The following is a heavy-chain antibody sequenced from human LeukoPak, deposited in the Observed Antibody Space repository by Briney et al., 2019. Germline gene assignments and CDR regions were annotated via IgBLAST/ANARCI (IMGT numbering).Heavy chain of an antibody. Sequence: GESLKISCKGSGYTFTTYWIAWVRQMPGKGLEWMGIIYPGDSDTRYSPSFQGQVTISADKSINTAYLQWSSLKASDTAIYYCARQLGIAAAGSGYWGQGTQVTVSS. D-gene: IGHD6-13*01. J-gene: IGHJ4*02. CDR1: GYTFTTYW. V-gene: IGHV5-51*01. CDR2: IYPGDSDT. CDR3: ARQLGIAAAGSGY.